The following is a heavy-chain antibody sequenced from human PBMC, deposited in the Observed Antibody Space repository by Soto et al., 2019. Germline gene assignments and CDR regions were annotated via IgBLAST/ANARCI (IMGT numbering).Heavy chain of an antibody. CDR3: ARGDYGDYNDAFDI. CDR2: IYYSGST. V-gene: IGHV4-31*03. D-gene: IGHD4-17*01. CDR1: CGSISSGGYY. Sequence: SETLSLTCTVSCGSISSGGYYWSWIRQHPGKGLEWIGYIYYSGSTYYNPSLKSRVTISVDTSKNQFSLKLSSVTAADTAVYYCARGDYGDYNDAFDIWGQGTMVTVSS. J-gene: IGHJ3*02.